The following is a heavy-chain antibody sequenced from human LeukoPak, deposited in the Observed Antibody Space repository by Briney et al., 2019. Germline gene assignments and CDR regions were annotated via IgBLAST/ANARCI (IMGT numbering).Heavy chain of an antibody. CDR1: GFTFSSYS. Sequence: GGSLRLSCAASGFTFSSYSMNWVRQAPGKGLEWVSSITSSSSYIYYADSVKGRFTISRDNAKNSLYLQMNSLRAEDTAVYYCARHVVAVGFDYWGQGTLVTVSS. CDR3: ARHVVAVGFDY. CDR2: ITSSSSYI. J-gene: IGHJ4*02. V-gene: IGHV3-21*01. D-gene: IGHD3-22*01.